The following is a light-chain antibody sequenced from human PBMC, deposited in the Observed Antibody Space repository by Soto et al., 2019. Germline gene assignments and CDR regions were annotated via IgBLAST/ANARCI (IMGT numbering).Light chain of an antibody. CDR2: DAS. CDR3: QQFHSFSRT. J-gene: IGKJ1*01. Sequence: DIQMTQSPSTLSASVGDRVTITCRASQSISSWLAWYQQKPGKAPKLLIYDASSLESGVPSRFSGSGSGTDFTLTISSLQPEDFATYYCQQFHSFSRTFGQGTKVDIK. V-gene: IGKV1-5*01. CDR1: QSISSW.